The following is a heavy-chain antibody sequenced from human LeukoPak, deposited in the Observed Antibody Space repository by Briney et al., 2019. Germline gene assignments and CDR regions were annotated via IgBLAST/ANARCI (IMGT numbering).Heavy chain of an antibody. Sequence: PSETLSLTCAVSGGSFSGYYWSWIRQPPGKGLEWIGEINHSGSTNYSPSLKSRVTISVDTSKNQFSLKLSSVTAADTAVYYCARGRRYYYDSSGYLFDYWGQGTLVTVSS. J-gene: IGHJ4*02. CDR2: INHSGST. V-gene: IGHV4-34*01. CDR3: ARGRRYYYDSSGYLFDY. CDR1: GGSFSGYY. D-gene: IGHD3-22*01.